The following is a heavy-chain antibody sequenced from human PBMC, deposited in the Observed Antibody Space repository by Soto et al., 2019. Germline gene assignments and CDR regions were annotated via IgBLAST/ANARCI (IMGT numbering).Heavy chain of an antibody. CDR3: ARGRVEDVVRMVYAILDY. J-gene: IGHJ4*02. CDR2: INHSGST. V-gene: IGHV4-34*01. CDR1: GGSFSGYY. D-gene: IGHD2-8*01. Sequence: SETLSLTCAVYGGSFSGYYWSWIRQPPGKGLEWIGEINHSGSTNYNPSLKSRVTISVDTSKNQFSLKLSSVTAADTAVYYCARGRVEDVVRMVYAILDYWGQGTLVTVSS.